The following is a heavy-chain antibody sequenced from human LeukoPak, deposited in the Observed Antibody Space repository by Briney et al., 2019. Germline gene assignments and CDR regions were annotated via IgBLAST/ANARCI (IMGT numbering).Heavy chain of an antibody. CDR3: ARDLGMTDGDYVSYFDY. CDR1: GFTFSSYS. Sequence: PGGSLRLSCAASGFTFSSYSMNCVRQAPGKGLEWVSYISSSGSIIYYADSVKGRFTISRDNAKNSLYLQMNSLRAEDTAVYYCARDLGMTDGDYVSYFDYWGQGTLVTVSS. D-gene: IGHD4-17*01. V-gene: IGHV3-48*04. CDR2: ISSSGSII. J-gene: IGHJ4*02.